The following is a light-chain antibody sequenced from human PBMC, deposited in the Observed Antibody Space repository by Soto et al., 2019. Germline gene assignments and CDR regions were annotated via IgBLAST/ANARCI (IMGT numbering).Light chain of an antibody. Sequence: DIQMTQSPSSLSASVGDRVTITCQASQDITNYLKWYQQKPGKAPKLLIYDASNLQTGVPSRFSGSGYGTDFTFTISSLQPEDVATYYCQQYDHLPSITFGQGTRLDFK. CDR3: QQYDHLPSIT. V-gene: IGKV1-33*01. CDR2: DAS. J-gene: IGKJ5*01. CDR1: QDITNY.